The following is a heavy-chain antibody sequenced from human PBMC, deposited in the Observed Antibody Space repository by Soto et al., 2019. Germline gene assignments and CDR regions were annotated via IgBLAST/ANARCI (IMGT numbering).Heavy chain of an antibody. CDR1: GGSFSGSY. CDR3: ARGGRIVGATKSRKYYFDY. D-gene: IGHD1-26*01. V-gene: IGHV4-34*01. CDR2: INHSGST. Sequence: QVQLQQWGAGLLKPSETLSLTCAVYGGSFSGSYWSWIRQPPGKGLEWIGEINHSGSTNYNPSLKSRVTISVDTSKNQFSLKLSSVTAADTAVYYCARGGRIVGATKSRKYYFDYWGQGTLVTVSS. J-gene: IGHJ4*02.